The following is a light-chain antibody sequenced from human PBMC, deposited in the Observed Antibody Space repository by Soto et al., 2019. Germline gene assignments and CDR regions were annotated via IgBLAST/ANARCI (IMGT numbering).Light chain of an antibody. CDR2: DAS. Sequence: SQMTQSPSSLSSSDGDRVTITCRASQSISSYLNWYQQKPGKAPKLLIYDASNLEIGVPSRFSGSGSGTDFTFTISTLQPEDVATYYCQHYANLPITFGQGTRLEI. J-gene: IGKJ5*01. CDR1: QSISSY. V-gene: IGKV1-33*01. CDR3: QHYANLPIT.